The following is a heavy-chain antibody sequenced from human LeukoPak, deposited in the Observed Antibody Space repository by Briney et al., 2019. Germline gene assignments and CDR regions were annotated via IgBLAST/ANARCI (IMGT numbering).Heavy chain of an antibody. D-gene: IGHD3-22*01. J-gene: IGHJ2*01. CDR1: GFTFDDYA. V-gene: IGHV3-9*01. CDR2: ISWNSGSI. CDR3: AKARNYYDSSGPDWYFDL. Sequence: GGSLRLSCAASGFTFDDYAMHWVRQAPGKGLGWVSGISWNSGSIGYADSVKGRFTISRDNAKNSLYLQMNSLRAEDTALYYCAKARNYYDSSGPDWYFDLWGRGTLVTVSS.